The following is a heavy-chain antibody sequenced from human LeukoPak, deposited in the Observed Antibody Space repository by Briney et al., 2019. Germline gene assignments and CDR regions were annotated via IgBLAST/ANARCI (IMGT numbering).Heavy chain of an antibody. J-gene: IGHJ5*02. D-gene: IGHD3-3*01. CDR2: ISYDGSNK. CDR1: GFTFSDYY. V-gene: IGHV3-30-3*01. Sequence: PGGSLRLSCAVSGFTFSDYYMSWIRQAPGKGLEWVAVISYDGSNKYYADSVKGRFTISRDNSKNTLYLQMNSLRAEDTAVYYCARDRETYYDFWSGENWFDPWGQGTLVTVSS. CDR3: ARDRETYYDFWSGENWFDP.